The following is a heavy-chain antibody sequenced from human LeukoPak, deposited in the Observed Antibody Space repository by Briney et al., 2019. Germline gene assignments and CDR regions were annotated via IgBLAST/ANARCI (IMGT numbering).Heavy chain of an antibody. CDR1: GYTFTSFD. J-gene: IGHJ5*02. D-gene: IGHD3-16*01. Sequence: ASVTVSFTASGYTFTSFDINWVRQATGQGLEWMGWMNPNSGNTGYAQKFQGRVTMTRNTSISTAYMELSSLRSEDTAVYYCAKGPFAFCWGGSCPPGTPGFPPGGQGTLAT. V-gene: IGHV1-8*01. CDR3: AKGPFAFCWGGSCPPGTPGFPP. CDR2: MNPNSGNT.